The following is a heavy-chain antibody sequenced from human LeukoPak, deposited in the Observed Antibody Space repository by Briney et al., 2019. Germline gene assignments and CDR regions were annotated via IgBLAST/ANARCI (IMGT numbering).Heavy chain of an antibody. V-gene: IGHV1-69*04. D-gene: IGHD3-10*01. J-gene: IGHJ6*02. CDR3: ARDFYRSGSYFPEYGMDV. Sequence: SVKVSCKASGGTFSSYAISWVRQAPGQGLEWMGRIIPILGIANYAQKSQGRVTITADKSTSTAYMELSSLRSEDTAVYYCARDFYRSGSYFPEYGMDVWGQGTTVTVSS. CDR1: GGTFSSYA. CDR2: IIPILGIA.